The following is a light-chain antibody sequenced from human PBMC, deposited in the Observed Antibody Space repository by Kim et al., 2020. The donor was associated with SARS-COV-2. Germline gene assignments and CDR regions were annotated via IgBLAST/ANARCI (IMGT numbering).Light chain of an antibody. J-gene: IGKJ2*01. CDR2: GAS. Sequence: EIVMTQSPAALSVSPGERVTLSCRASQSVDTNLAWYQQKPGQAPRLLLYGASTRATDIPARFSGGGSGTEFTLIISSLQSEDFAVYYCQQYSHWPPYTVGQGTKLEI. CDR3: QQYSHWPPYT. CDR1: QSVDTN. V-gene: IGKV3-15*01.